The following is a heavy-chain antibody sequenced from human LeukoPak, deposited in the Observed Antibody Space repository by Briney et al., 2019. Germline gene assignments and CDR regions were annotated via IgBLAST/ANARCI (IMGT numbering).Heavy chain of an antibody. D-gene: IGHD3-22*01. CDR3: ARDPYYYDSSGCYYPEPELDY. V-gene: IGHV1-18*01. CDR1: GYTFTSYG. J-gene: IGHJ4*02. Sequence: ASVKVSCKASGYTFTSYGISWVRQAPGQGLEWMGWISAYNGNTNYAQKLQGRVIMTTDTSTSTAYMGLRSLRSDDTAVYYCARDPYYYDSSGCYYPEPELDYWGQGTLVTVSS. CDR2: ISAYNGNT.